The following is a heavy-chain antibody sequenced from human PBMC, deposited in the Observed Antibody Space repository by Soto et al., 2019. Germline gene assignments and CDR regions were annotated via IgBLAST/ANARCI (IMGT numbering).Heavy chain of an antibody. Sequence: EVQLLESGGGLVQPGGSLRLTCAASGFTFSSYGISWIRLSPGKGLEWVSVISGGGDTTYYTPSVKGRFTISRDDFKNTLFPQMNSLRNEDPAIYYCAKLRDFVVLPAGILDYWGPGTLVTVSS. D-gene: IGHD2-8*01. V-gene: IGHV3-23*01. CDR3: AKLRDFVVLPAGILDY. CDR2: ISGGGDTT. CDR1: GFTFSSYG. J-gene: IGHJ4*02.